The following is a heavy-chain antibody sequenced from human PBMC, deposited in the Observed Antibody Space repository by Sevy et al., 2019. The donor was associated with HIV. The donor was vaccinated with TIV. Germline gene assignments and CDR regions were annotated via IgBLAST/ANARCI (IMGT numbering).Heavy chain of an antibody. D-gene: IGHD5-12*01. CDR3: AREVGGYNWRPYYFDS. CDR2: IKQDEGEK. V-gene: IGHV3-7*01. J-gene: IGHJ4*02. Sequence: GGSLRLSCAASGFTFTDYWMSWVRQTPGKGLEWVATIKQDEGEKYYVDSLKGRFAISRDKGRNPVSLQMNGLRAEDTALYYCAREVGGYNWRPYYFDSWGQGTLVTVSS. CDR1: GFTFTDYW.